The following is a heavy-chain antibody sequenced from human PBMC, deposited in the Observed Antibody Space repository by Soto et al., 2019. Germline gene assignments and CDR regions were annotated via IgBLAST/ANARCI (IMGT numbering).Heavy chain of an antibody. D-gene: IGHD2-21*02. CDR1: GCTFNYCW. J-gene: IGHJ3*01. CDR3: VRGDKGGFDL. V-gene: IGHV3-74*01. Sequence: EVQLVESEGGLVQRGGSLRLSCAASGCTFNYCWMHWVRQAPGQGLVWVSHIHSDGSTTTYADSVKGRFTISRDNAKNTLYLQMNSLRAEDTAVYYCVRGDKGGFDLWGQGTTVTVSS. CDR2: IHSDGSTT.